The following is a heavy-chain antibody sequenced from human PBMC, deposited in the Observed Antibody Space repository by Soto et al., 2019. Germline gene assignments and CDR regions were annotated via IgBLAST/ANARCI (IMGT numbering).Heavy chain of an antibody. Sequence: PGGSLRLSCAASGFTFSSYSMNWVRQAPGKGLEWVSSISSSSSYIYYADSVKGRFTISRDNAKNSLYLQMNSLRAEDTAVYYCGRDTSKVGSWPLTTFDYGGQGALVTVSS. V-gene: IGHV3-21*01. CDR1: GFTFSSYS. CDR2: ISSSSSYI. D-gene: IGHD6-13*01. CDR3: GRDTSKVGSWPLTTFDY. J-gene: IGHJ4*02.